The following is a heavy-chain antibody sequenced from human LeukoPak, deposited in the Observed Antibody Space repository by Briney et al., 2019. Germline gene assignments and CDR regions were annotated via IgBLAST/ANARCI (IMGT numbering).Heavy chain of an antibody. Sequence: ASVTVSCKASGGTFSSYAISWVRQAPGQGLEWMGGIIPIFGTANYAQKFQGRVTITADESTSTAYMELSSLRSEDTAVYYCASTRPTTVTTLEFDYWGQGTLVTVSS. CDR2: IIPIFGTA. D-gene: IGHD4-17*01. CDR3: ASTRPTTVTTLEFDY. CDR1: GGTFSSYA. V-gene: IGHV1-69*13. J-gene: IGHJ4*02.